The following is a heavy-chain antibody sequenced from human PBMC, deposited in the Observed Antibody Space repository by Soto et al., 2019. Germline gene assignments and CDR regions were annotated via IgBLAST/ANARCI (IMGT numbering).Heavy chain of an antibody. J-gene: IGHJ6*02. D-gene: IGHD3-16*02. V-gene: IGHV3-33*01. Sequence: PGGSLRLSCAASGFTFSSYGMHWVRQAPGKGLEWVAVIWYDGSNKYYADSVKGRFTISRDNSKNTLYLQMNSLRAEDTAVYYCAREGYDYVWGSYRYYYYYGMDVWGQGTTVTVSS. CDR1: GFTFSSYG. CDR3: AREGYDYVWGSYRYYYYYGMDV. CDR2: IWYDGSNK.